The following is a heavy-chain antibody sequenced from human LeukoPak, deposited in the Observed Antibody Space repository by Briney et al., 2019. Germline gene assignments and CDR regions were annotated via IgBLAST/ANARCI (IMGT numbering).Heavy chain of an antibody. CDR1: GFTFDDYA. CDR3: AKDRYYYYGMDV. CDR2: ISWNSGSI. J-gene: IGHJ6*02. Sequence: GRSLRLSCAASGFTFDDYAMHWVRQAPGKGLEWVSGISWNSGSIGYAGSVKGRFTISRDNAKNSLYLQMNSLRAEDTALYYCAKDRYYYYGMDVWGQGTTVTVSS. V-gene: IGHV3-9*01.